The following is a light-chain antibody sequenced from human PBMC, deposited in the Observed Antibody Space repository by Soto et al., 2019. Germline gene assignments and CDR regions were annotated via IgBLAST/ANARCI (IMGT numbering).Light chain of an antibody. J-gene: IGKJ1*01. Sequence: EIVMTQSPAPLSASPGERATLSCRASQSVSTNFAWYQQKPGQAPSLRIYGASTRATGIPARFSGSGSWTDFTLTISSLQSEDFAVYYCQQYNNWPRTFGQGTKVEIK. CDR2: GAS. CDR3: QQYNNWPRT. V-gene: IGKV3-15*01. CDR1: QSVSTN.